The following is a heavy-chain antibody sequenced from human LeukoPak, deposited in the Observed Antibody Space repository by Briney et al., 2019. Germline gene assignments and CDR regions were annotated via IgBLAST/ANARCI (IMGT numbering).Heavy chain of an antibody. CDR3: TRDVLAAPYYYYYMDV. CDR2: IIPIFGTA. V-gene: IGHV1-69*05. Sequence: GASVKVSCKASLGTFSSYAISWVRPAPGQGLEWMGGIIPIFGTANYAQKFQGRVTITTDESTSTAYMELSSLRSEDTAVYYCTRDVLAAPYYYYYMDVWGKGTTVTVSS. D-gene: IGHD2-15*01. J-gene: IGHJ6*03. CDR1: LGTFSSYA.